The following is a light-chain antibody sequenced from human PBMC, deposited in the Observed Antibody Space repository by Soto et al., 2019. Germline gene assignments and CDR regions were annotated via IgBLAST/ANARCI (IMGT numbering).Light chain of an antibody. V-gene: IGKV1-9*01. Sequence: DIQLTQSPSFLYASVGDRVTITCRASQGIRNYLAWYQQKPGKAPKLLIYGASTLQSGVPSRFSGSGSGAEFTLTISSLRPEDFATYSCQQFNSYPWTFGQGTKVEVK. CDR1: QGIRNY. J-gene: IGKJ1*01. CDR2: GAS. CDR3: QQFNSYPWT.